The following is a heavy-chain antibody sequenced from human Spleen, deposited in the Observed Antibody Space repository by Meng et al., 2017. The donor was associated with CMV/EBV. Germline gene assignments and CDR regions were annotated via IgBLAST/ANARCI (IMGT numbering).Heavy chain of an antibody. D-gene: IGHD3-10*01. J-gene: IGHJ4*02. CDR2: VSYDGSNQ. CDR1: GFTFSNYN. CDR3: ARDHMVRGFDY. Sequence: GESLKISCAASGFTFSNYNMDWVRQAPGEGLEWVAAVSYDGSNQYYIESVKGRFTVSRDNSKNILYLQMNSLRVEDTAVYYCARDHMVRGFDYWGQGTLVTVSS. V-gene: IGHV3-30*04.